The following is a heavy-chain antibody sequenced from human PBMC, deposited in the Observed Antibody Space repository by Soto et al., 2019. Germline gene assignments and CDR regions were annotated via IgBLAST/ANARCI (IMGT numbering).Heavy chain of an antibody. CDR1: GFTFSSYA. J-gene: IGHJ3*02. CDR2: ISGSCGST. D-gene: IGHD3-22*01. Sequence: EVQLLESGGGLVHPGGSLRLSCAASGFTFSSYAMSWVRQAPVKGLDWVSAISGSCGSTYYAYSVKGRFTISRDNSKNPLYLQMNSLRAEDTAVYYCTKDRNTIIVVVIYDAFDIWGQETIVTVSS. CDR3: TKDRNTIIVVVIYDAFDI. V-gene: IGHV3-23*01.